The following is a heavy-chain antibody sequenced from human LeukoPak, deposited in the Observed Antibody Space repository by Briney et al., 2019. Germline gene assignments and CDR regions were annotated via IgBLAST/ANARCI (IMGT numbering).Heavy chain of an antibody. CDR3: VRHDGRGGATMGALDS. J-gene: IGHJ4*02. Sequence: SETLSLTCTVSAGSITSGSHHWDWIRQSPGRGLEWIGSIYYGRTTYYNPSLNSRVTISVVTSNNQFSLQLNSVTAADTAVYYCVRHDGRGGATMGALDSWGQGSLVTVSS. CDR2: IYYGRTT. D-gene: IGHD5-12*01. V-gene: IGHV4-39*01. CDR1: AGSITSGSHH.